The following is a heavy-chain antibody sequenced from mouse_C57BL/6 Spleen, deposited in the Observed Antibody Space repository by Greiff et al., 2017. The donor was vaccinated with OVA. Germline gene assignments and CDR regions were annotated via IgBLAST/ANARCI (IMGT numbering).Heavy chain of an antibody. Sequence: EVKLMESGPGLVKPSQSLSLTCSVTGYSITSGYYWNWIRQFPGNKLEWMGYISYDGSNNYNPSLKNRISITRDTSKNQFFLKLNSVTTEDTATYYCARDPQTGYAMDYWGQGTSVTVSS. D-gene: IGHD4-1*01. J-gene: IGHJ4*01. CDR3: ARDPQTGYAMDY. CDR1: GYSITSGYY. V-gene: IGHV3-6*01. CDR2: ISYDGSN.